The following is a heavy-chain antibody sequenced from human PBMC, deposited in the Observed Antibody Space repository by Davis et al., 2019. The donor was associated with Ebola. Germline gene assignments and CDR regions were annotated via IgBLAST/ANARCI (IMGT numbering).Heavy chain of an antibody. V-gene: IGHV4-39*01. CDR3: ARGHCTNSVCSTVGWYDP. Sequence: MPSETLSLTCTVSGGSISSSSYYWGWIRQPPGKGLEWIGSIYYSGSTYYNPSLKSRVTISVDTSKNQFSLKLSSVTAADTAVYYCARGHCTNSVCSTVGWYDPWGQGTLVTVSS. J-gene: IGHJ5*02. D-gene: IGHD2-8*01. CDR1: GGSISSSSYY. CDR2: IYYSGST.